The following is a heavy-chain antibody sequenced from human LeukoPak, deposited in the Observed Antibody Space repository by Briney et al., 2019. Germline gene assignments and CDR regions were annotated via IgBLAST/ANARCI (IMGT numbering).Heavy chain of an antibody. J-gene: IGHJ4*02. CDR3: ARDRSSYCSSTSSYMGIDY. CDR1: GYTFTSYG. D-gene: IGHD2-2*02. CDR2: ISAYNGNT. Sequence: ASVNVSCKAPGYTFTSYGISWVRQAQGQGNEWMGWISAYNGNTNYEQKLQGRVTITTDTSTSTAYMELRSLRSDHTAVYYFARDRSSYCSSTSSYMGIDYWGQGALVTASS. V-gene: IGHV1-18*01.